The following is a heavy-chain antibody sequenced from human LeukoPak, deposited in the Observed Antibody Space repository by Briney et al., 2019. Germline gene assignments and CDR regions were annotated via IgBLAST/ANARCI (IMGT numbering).Heavy chain of an antibody. CDR1: GGSISSSSYY. Sequence: SETLSLTCTVSGGSISSSSYYWGWIRQPPGKGLEWIGSIYYSGSTYYNPPLKSRVTISVDTSKNQFSLKLSSVTAADTAVYYCARQSNLGFDPWGQGTLVTVSS. J-gene: IGHJ5*02. CDR3: ARQSNLGFDP. CDR2: IYYSGST. V-gene: IGHV4-39*01.